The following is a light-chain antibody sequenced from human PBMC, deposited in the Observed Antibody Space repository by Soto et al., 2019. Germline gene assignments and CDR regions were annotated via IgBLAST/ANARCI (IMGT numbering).Light chain of an antibody. Sequence: QSVLTQPPSASGTPGQRVTISCSGSSSNIGSNALNWYQQLPGTAPKLLIYDNNQGPSGVPDRFSGSKSGTSASLAISGLQSEDEADYYCEAWDDSLNGVVFGGGTKLTVL. J-gene: IGLJ2*01. CDR1: SSNIGSNA. V-gene: IGLV1-44*01. CDR3: EAWDDSLNGVV. CDR2: DNN.